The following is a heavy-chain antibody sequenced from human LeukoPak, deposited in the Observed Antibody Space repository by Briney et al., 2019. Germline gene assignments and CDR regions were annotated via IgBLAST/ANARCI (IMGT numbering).Heavy chain of an antibody. CDR3: ARVRSGAATNAFDY. D-gene: IGHD1-26*01. Sequence: PSETLSLTCTVSGGSISGHYWSWIRQPPGRGLEWIGYIFYSGRTNYNPSLKSRVSMPVDTSKNQFSLQLSSVTAADTAVYYCARVRSGAATNAFDYCGQGTLVTVSS. V-gene: IGHV4-59*11. J-gene: IGHJ4*02. CDR2: IFYSGRT. CDR1: GGSISGHY.